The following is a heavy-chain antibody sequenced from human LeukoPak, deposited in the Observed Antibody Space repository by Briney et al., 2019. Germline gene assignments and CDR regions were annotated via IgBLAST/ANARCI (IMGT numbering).Heavy chain of an antibody. CDR1: GFTFSSYS. Sequence: GESLRLSCAASGFTFSSYSMNWVRQAPGKGLEWVSSISSSSSYIYYADSVKGRFTISRDNAKNSLYLQMNSLRAEDTAVYYCARWGVVVAATPGYYGMDVWGQGTTVTVSS. V-gene: IGHV3-21*01. D-gene: IGHD2-15*01. CDR3: ARWGVVVAATPGYYGMDV. CDR2: ISSSSSYI. J-gene: IGHJ6*02.